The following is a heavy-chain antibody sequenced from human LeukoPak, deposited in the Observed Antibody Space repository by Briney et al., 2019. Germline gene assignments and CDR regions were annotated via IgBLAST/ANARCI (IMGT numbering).Heavy chain of an antibody. CDR3: ARGRIAAAGRDAFDI. D-gene: IGHD6-13*01. Sequence: GGSLRLSCAASGFTFSSYSMNWVRQAPGKGLEWVSYISSSSTIYYADSVKGRFTISRDNAKNSLYLQMNSLRAEDTAVYYCARGRIAAAGRDAFDIWGQGTMVTVSS. J-gene: IGHJ3*02. CDR1: GFTFSSYS. V-gene: IGHV3-48*01. CDR2: ISSSSTI.